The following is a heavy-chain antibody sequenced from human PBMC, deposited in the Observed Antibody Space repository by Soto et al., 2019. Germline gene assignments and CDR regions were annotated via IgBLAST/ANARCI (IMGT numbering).Heavy chain of an antibody. V-gene: IGHV3-23*01. CDR2: ISFSDGGT. CDR3: VKDDRILGRRYFDL. J-gene: IGHJ2*01. D-gene: IGHD2-15*01. CDR1: GFTFSSHA. Sequence: GGSLILSCAASGFTFSSHAMTWVRQAPGKGLEWVSSISFSDGGTYYADSVKGRLTISRDNSKNTLFLQMNSLRVEDTAVYYCVKDDRILGRRYFDLWGRGTLVTVS.